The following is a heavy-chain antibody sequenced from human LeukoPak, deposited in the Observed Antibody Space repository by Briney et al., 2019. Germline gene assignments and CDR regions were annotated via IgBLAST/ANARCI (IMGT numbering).Heavy chain of an antibody. CDR2: IYYSGST. J-gene: IGHJ4*02. CDR1: GGSISSSSYY. D-gene: IGHD3-22*01. CDR3: VRQRLLTYYYDSSGYQHD. Sequence: SETLSLTCTVSGGSISSSSYYWGWIRQPPGKGLEWIGSIYYSGSTYYNPSLKSRVTISVDTSENQFSLKLSSVTAADTAVYYCVRQRLLTYYYDSSGYQHDWGQGTLVTVSS. V-gene: IGHV4-39*01.